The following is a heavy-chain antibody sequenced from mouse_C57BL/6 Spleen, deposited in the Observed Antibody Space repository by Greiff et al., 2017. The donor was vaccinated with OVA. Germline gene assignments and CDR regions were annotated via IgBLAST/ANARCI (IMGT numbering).Heavy chain of an antibody. D-gene: IGHD3-2*02. Sequence: VQLKQPGAELVMPGASVKLSCKASGYTFTSYWMHWVKQRPGQGLEWIGEIDPSDSYTNYNQKFKGKSTLTVDKSSSTAYMQLSSLTSEDSAVYYCARGDSSGQPSFAYWGQGTLVTVSA. J-gene: IGHJ3*01. CDR1: GYTFTSYW. V-gene: IGHV1-69*01. CDR2: IDPSDSYT. CDR3: ARGDSSGQPSFAY.